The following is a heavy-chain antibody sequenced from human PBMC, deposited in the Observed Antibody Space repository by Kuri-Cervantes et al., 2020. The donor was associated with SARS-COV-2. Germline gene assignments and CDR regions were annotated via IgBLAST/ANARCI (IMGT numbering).Heavy chain of an antibody. J-gene: IGHJ5*02. CDR2: TYYRSKWYD. CDR1: GDSVSSKIAA. V-gene: IGHV6-1*01. D-gene: IGHD7-27*01. CDR3: ARGTNWPPDGWFDP. Sequence: SQTLSLTCAISGDSVSSKIAAWNWIRQSPSRGLEWLGRTYYRSKWYDDYAVSVKSRISINPDTSKNQFSLYLNSVTPEDTAVYYCARGTNWPPDGWFDPWGQGTLVTVSS.